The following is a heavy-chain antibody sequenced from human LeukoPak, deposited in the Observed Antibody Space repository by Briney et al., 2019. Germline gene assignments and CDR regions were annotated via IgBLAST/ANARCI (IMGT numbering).Heavy chain of an antibody. J-gene: IGHJ2*01. CDR2: ISSSGSTI. CDR3: ARAVGCSGGSCYFWYFDL. CDR1: GFTLSDYY. D-gene: IGHD2-15*01. Sequence: GGSLRLSCAASGFTLSDYYMSWIRQAPGKGLEWVSYISSSGSTIYYADSVKGRFTISRDNAKNSLYLQMNSLRAEDTAVYYCARAVGCSGGSCYFWYFDLWGRGTLVTVSS. V-gene: IGHV3-11*01.